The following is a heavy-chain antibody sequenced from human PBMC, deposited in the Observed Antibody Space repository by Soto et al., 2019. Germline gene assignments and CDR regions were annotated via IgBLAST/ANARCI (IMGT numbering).Heavy chain of an antibody. CDR2: ITRSGGTI. Sequence: GSLRLSCAASGFTFSDYYMSWIRQPPGKGLEWISYITRSGGTIYYADSVKGRFTISRDNAKNSLYLQMNGLRAEDTAVYYCAREPLHHGSTFDYWGQGTLVTVSS. J-gene: IGHJ4*02. CDR1: GFTFSDYY. CDR3: AREPLHHGSTFDY. V-gene: IGHV3-11*01. D-gene: IGHD3-10*01.